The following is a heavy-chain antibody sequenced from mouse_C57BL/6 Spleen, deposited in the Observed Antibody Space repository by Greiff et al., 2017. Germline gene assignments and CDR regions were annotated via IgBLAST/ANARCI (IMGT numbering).Heavy chain of an antibody. CDR3: TTLLYSHYVFFDY. CDR1: GFNIKDYY. J-gene: IGHJ2*01. Sequence: VQLQQSGAELVRPGASVKLSCTASGFNIKDYYMHWVKQRPEQGLEWIGRIDPEDGDTEYAPKFQGKATMTADTSSNTAYLQLSSLTSEDTAVYYCTTLLYSHYVFFDYWGQGTTLTVSS. CDR2: IDPEDGDT. D-gene: IGHD2-5*01. V-gene: IGHV14-1*01.